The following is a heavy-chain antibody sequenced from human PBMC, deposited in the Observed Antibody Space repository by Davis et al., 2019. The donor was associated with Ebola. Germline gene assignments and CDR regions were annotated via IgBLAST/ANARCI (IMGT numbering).Heavy chain of an antibody. CDR3: ARKGFGSSADY. J-gene: IGHJ4*02. V-gene: IGHV4-30-2*01. CDR2: IYHSGST. CDR1: GGSISSGGYS. Sequence: SETLSLTCAVSGGSISSGGYSWSWIRQPPGKGLEWIGYIYHSGSTYYNPSLKSRVTISVDRSKNQFSLKLSSVTAADTAVYFCARKGFGSSADYWGQGILVTVSS. D-gene: IGHD6-6*01.